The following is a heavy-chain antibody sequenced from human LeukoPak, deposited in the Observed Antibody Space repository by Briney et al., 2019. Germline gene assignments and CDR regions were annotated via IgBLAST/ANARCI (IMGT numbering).Heavy chain of an antibody. V-gene: IGHV2-70*01. CDR2: IDWENDK. CDR1: GFSLSTSGMC. CDR3: ARTIRIFTVIYPPEGTFDC. D-gene: IGHD3-22*01. Sequence: SGPTLVNPTQTLTLTCTFSGFSLSTSGMCVNWIRQPPGKALEWLAPIDWENDKYYSTSLKTRLTISKDTSENQVVLTMTNMVPVDTATYYCARTIRIFTVIYPPEGTFDCWGQGTLVTVPS. J-gene: IGHJ4*02.